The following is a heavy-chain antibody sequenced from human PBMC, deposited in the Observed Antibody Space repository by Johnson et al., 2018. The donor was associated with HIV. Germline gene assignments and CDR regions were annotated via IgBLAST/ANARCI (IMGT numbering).Heavy chain of an antibody. J-gene: IGHJ3*02. CDR2: IIGSGGST. V-gene: IGHV3-23*04. CDR3: AKDAYCSGGRCYGFGAFDI. CDR1: GFTFSSYA. Sequence: VQLVESGGGLVQPGGSLSLSCAASGFTFSSYAMSWVRQAPGKGLEWVSTIIGSGGSTFYAESVKGRFSISRDNSKNTLYLQMNSLRAEDTAVFYCAKDAYCSGGRCYGFGAFDIWGQGTMVTVSS. D-gene: IGHD2-15*01.